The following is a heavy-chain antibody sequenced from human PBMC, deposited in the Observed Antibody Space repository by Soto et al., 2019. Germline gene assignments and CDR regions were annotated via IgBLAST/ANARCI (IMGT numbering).Heavy chain of an antibody. D-gene: IGHD6-13*01. CDR2: ISSSSTYI. CDR1: GITFSNYT. CDR3: ARGLIAAAGRATDY. J-gene: IGHJ4*02. V-gene: IGHV3-21*01. Sequence: EVQLVESGGGPVKPGGSLRLSCAASGITFSNYTMNWFRQPPGKGLGWVSSISSSSTYIYYADSVKGRFTISRDNAKYSLYLQMNSLRAEDTALYYCARGLIAAAGRATDYWGQGTLVTVSS.